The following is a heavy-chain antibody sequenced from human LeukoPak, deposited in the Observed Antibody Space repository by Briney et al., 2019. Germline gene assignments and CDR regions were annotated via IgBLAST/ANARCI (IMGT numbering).Heavy chain of an antibody. Sequence: ASVKVSCKGCGYTFTSCYLHWVRQAPGQGVEWMGIINPSGGSTSYAQKFQGRVTMTRDTSTSTVYMELSSLRSEDTAVYYCARGVVRLGELSFDYWGQGTLVTVSS. CDR3: ARGVVRLGELSFDY. V-gene: IGHV1-46*01. CDR2: INPSGGST. CDR1: GYTFTSCY. D-gene: IGHD3-16*01. J-gene: IGHJ4*02.